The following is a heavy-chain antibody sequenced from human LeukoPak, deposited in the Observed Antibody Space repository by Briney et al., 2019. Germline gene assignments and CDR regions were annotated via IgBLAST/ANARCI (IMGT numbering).Heavy chain of an antibody. CDR3: ARGRATINSGYFDY. CDR2: IWYDGSNK. Sequence: GRSLRLSCAASGFTFSSYGMHWVRQAPGKGLEWVAVIWYDGSNKYYADSVKGRFTISRDNSKNTLYLQMNSLRAKDTAVYYCARGRATINSGYFDYWGQGTLVTVSS. CDR1: GFTFSSYG. D-gene: IGHD5-24*01. J-gene: IGHJ4*02. V-gene: IGHV3-33*01.